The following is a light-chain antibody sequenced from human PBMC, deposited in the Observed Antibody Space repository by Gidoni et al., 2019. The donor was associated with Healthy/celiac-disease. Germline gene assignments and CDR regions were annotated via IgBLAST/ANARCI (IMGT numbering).Light chain of an antibody. V-gene: IGLV2-14*01. J-gene: IGLJ2*01. CDR2: EVS. CDR3: SSYTISSTVV. CDR1: SSDVGGYTY. Sequence: QSALTQPDSVTGSPGQSITIACTGTSSDVGGYTYVAWYQQHPGKAPKLMIYEVSYRPYGVSNRFSCSMSGNTASLTICGLQAEDEAYYSCSSYTISSTVVFGGGTKLTVL.